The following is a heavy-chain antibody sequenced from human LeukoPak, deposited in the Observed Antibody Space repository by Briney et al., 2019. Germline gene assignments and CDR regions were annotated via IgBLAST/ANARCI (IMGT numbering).Heavy chain of an antibody. CDR2: MNPNSGNT. D-gene: IGHD6-13*01. J-gene: IGHJ6*02. CDR1: GYTFTSYD. CDR3: ARGFEQQLVRVNSMDV. Sequence: GASVKVSCKASGYTFTSYDINWVRQATGQGLEWMGWMNPNSGNTGYAQKFQGRVTMTRNTSISTAYMELSSLRSEDTAVYYCARGFEQQLVRVNSMDVWGQGTTVTVSS. V-gene: IGHV1-8*01.